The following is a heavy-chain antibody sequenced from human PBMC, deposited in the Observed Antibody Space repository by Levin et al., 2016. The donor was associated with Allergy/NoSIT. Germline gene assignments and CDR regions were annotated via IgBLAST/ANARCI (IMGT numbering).Heavy chain of an antibody. J-gene: IGHJ4*02. Sequence: WIRQPPGKGLEWIGYIYYSGSTNYNPSLKSRVTISVDTSKNQFSLKLSSVTAADTAVYYCARTPWGHSSSWYEGPFDYWGQGTLVTVSS. V-gene: IGHV4-59*01. D-gene: IGHD6-13*01. CDR2: IYYSGST. CDR3: ARTPWGHSSSWYEGPFDY.